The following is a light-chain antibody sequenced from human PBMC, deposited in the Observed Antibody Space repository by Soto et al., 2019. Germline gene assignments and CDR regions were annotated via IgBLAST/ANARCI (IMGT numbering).Light chain of an antibody. CDR2: GAS. CDR1: QCVSSSS. CDR3: QQYGSSSWT. V-gene: IGKV3-20*01. J-gene: IGKJ1*01. Sequence: PGERATLSCKTSQCVSSSSLAWYQQKPGQAPRLLIYGASSRATGIPDRFSGSGSGTDFTLTISRLEPEDFAVYYCQQYGSSSWTFGQGTKVEIK.